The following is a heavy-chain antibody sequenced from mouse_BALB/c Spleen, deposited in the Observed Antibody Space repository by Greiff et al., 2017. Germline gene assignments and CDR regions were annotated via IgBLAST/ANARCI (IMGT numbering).Heavy chain of an antibody. CDR1: GYSITSDYV. Sequence: VQLKESGPGLVKPSQSLSLTCTATGYSITSDYVWNWIRQSPGNQLEWMGYISYSGSTSYNPSLKSRISITRDTSKNQFFLQLKSVTTEDTATYYCAREGWYFDVWGAGTTVTVSS. CDR2: ISYSGST. J-gene: IGHJ1*01. V-gene: IGHV3-2*02. CDR3: AREGWYFDV.